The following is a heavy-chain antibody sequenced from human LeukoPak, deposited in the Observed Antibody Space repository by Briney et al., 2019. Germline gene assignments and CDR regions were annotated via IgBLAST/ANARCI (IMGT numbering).Heavy chain of an antibody. CDR1: GGSFSGYY. D-gene: IGHD2/OR15-2a*01. Sequence: KTSETLSLTCAVYGGSFSGYYWSWIRQPPGKGLEWTGEINHSGSTNYNPSLKSRVTISVDTSKNQFSLKLSSVTAADTAVYYCARAFTTGYYYYYYMDVWGKGTTVTVSS. CDR3: ARAFTTGYYYYYYMDV. V-gene: IGHV4-34*01. J-gene: IGHJ6*03. CDR2: INHSGST.